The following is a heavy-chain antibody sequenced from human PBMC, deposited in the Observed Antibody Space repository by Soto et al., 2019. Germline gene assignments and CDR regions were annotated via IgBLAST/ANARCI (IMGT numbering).Heavy chain of an antibody. CDR2: ISAYNGNT. CDR1: GYTFTSYG. J-gene: IGHJ6*02. Sequence: QVQLVQSGAEVKKPGASVKVSCKASGYTFTSYGISWVRQAPGQGLEWMGWISAYNGNTNYAQKLQGRVTMTTDTSTSKAYMELRSLRSDDTAVYYCARRYCSGGSCWVGYYYYGMDVWGQGTTVTVSS. D-gene: IGHD2-15*01. V-gene: IGHV1-18*01. CDR3: ARRYCSGGSCWVGYYYYGMDV.